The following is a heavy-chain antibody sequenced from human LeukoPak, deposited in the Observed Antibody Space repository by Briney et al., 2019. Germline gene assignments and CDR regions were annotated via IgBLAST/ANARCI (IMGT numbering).Heavy chain of an antibody. J-gene: IGHJ4*02. CDR3: VRESEYYFDHSASFDY. D-gene: IGHD3-22*01. V-gene: IGHV3-30-3*01. CDR2: MSSDGNAM. CDR1: GFTFTAYL. Sequence: GGSLRLSCAASGFTFTAYLIHWVRQAPGKGLEWVAVMSSDGNAMFYADSVKGRFTISRDNSKNTLYPQMNSLRAEDTAVYYCVRESEYYFDHSASFDYWGQGTLVTVSS.